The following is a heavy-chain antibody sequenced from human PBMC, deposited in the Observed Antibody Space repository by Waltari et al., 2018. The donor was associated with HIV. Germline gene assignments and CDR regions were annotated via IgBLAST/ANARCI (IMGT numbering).Heavy chain of an antibody. V-gene: IGHV3-21*01. CDR3: AREGFYSTGYYFDY. D-gene: IGHD4-4*01. Sequence: EVQLVESGGGLVKPGGSLRLSCAASGFTFSSYSMNWVRQAPGKGLEWVSSISSSSSYIYYADSVKGRFTISRDNAKNSLYLQMNSLRAEDTAVYYCAREGFYSTGYYFDYWGQGTLVTVSS. CDR2: ISSSSSYI. J-gene: IGHJ4*02. CDR1: GFTFSSYS.